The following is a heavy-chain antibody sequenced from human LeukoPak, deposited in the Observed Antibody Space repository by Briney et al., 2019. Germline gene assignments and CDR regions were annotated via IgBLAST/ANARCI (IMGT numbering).Heavy chain of an antibody. CDR1: GYTFTGYY. CDR2: INPNSGGT. D-gene: IGHD2-21*02. Sequence: ASVKVSCKASGYTFTGYYMHWVRQAPGQGLEWMGWINPNSGGTNYAQKFRGRVTLTRDTSISTSYMELSRLRSDDTAVYYCARAGPGRAFLGTADYWGQGTLVTVSS. CDR3: ARAGPGRAFLGTADY. V-gene: IGHV1-2*02. J-gene: IGHJ4*02.